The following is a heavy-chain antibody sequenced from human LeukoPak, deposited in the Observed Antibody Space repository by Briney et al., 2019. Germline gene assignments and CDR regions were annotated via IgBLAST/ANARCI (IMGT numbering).Heavy chain of an antibody. D-gene: IGHD1-14*01. CDR3: ANVRAYTVGRQPLDY. CDR2: ISGSGGST. V-gene: IGHV3-23*01. J-gene: IGHJ4*02. Sequence: GGSLRLSCTASGFTFGDYAMSWFRQAPGKGLEWVSAISGSGGSTYYADSVKGRFTISRDNSKNTLYLQMNSLRAEDTAVYYCANVRAYTVGRQPLDYWGQGTLVTVSS. CDR1: GFTFGDYA.